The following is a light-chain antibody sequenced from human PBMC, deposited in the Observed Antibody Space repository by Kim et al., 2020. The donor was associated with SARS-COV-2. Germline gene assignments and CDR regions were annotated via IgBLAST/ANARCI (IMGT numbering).Light chain of an antibody. CDR2: GAS. Sequence: EIVLTQSPGTLSLSPGERATLSCRASQSISSNYLACYQQKPGQAPRLLIYGASTRVTGIPDRISGSRSGTDFTLTITSLEPEDFAVYSCHQYGSNRLNPFGGGTKVDIK. CDR1: QSISSNY. J-gene: IGKJ4*01. CDR3: HQYGSNRLNP. V-gene: IGKV3-20*01.